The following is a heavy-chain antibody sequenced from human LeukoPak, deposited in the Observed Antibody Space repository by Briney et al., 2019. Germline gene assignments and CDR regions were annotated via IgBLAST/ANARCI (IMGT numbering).Heavy chain of an antibody. CDR2: ISGGGGST. J-gene: IGHJ4*02. V-gene: IGHV3-23*01. CDR1: GFTFSSYA. Sequence: PGGSLRLSCAASGFTFSSYAMSWVRQAPGKGLEWVSAISGGGGSTYYADSVKGRFTISRDNSKNTLYLQMNSLRAEDTAVYYCAKDVTVVPAAHFDYWGQGTLVTVSS. D-gene: IGHD2-2*01. CDR3: AKDVTVVPAAHFDY.